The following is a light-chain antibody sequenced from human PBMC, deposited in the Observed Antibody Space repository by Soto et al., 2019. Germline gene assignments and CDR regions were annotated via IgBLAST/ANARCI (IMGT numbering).Light chain of an antibody. J-gene: IGKJ3*01. CDR3: QQSYSTPLFT. CDR2: AAS. V-gene: IGKV1-39*01. Sequence: DIQMTQSPSSLSASVGDRVTVTCRASQSISSYLNWYQQKPGKAPKLLIYAASSLQSGVPLRFSGSGSGTDFTLTISSLQPEDFATYYCQQSYSTPLFTFGPGTKVDI. CDR1: QSISSY.